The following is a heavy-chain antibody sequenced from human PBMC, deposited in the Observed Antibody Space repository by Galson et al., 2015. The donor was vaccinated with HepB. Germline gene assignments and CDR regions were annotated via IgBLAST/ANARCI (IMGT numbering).Heavy chain of an antibody. J-gene: IGHJ4*02. CDR2: IYYSGST. CDR3: ARDFRYFDWLLPGNPSYFDY. CDR1: GGSVSSGSYY. D-gene: IGHD3-9*01. V-gene: IGHV4-61*01. Sequence: LSLTCTVFGGSVSSGSYYWSWIRQPPGKGLEWVGYIYYSGSTNYNPSLKSRVTISVDTSKNQFSLKLSSVTAADTAVYYCARDFRYFDWLLPGNPSYFDYWGQGTLVTVSS.